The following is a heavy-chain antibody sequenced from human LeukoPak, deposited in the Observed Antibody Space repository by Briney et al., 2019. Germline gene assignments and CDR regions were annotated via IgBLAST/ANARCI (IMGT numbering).Heavy chain of an antibody. D-gene: IGHD1-1*01. CDR2: IDPSDSYT. J-gene: IGHJ4*02. CDR3: ARSEANWNDRGHFDY. CDR1: GGTFSSYA. Sequence: KVSCKASGGTFSSYAISWVRQMPGKGLEWMGRIDPSDSYTNYSPSFQGHVTISADKSISTAYLQWSSLKASDTAMYYCARSEANWNDRGHFDYWGQGTLVTVSS. V-gene: IGHV5-10-1*01.